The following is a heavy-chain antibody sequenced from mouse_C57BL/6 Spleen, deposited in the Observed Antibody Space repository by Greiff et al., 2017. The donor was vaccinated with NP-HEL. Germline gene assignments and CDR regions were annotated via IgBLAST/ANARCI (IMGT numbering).Heavy chain of an antibody. CDR1: GFTFSDYG. J-gene: IGHJ2*01. Sequence: EVKLVESGGGLVKPGGSLKLSCAASGFTFSDYGMHWVRQAPEKGLEWVAYISSGSSTIYYADTVEGRFTISRDNAKNTLFLQMTSLRSEDTAMYYCARGGDYDEGDYWGQGTTLTVSS. CDR2: ISSGSSTI. V-gene: IGHV5-17*01. CDR3: ARGGDYDEGDY. D-gene: IGHD2-4*01.